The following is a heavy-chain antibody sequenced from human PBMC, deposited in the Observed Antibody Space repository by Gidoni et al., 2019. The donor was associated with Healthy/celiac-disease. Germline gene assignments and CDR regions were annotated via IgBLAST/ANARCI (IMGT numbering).Heavy chain of an antibody. D-gene: IGHD7-27*01. CDR1: GFTFSSYS. Sequence: EVQLVESGGGLVKPGGSLSLSFAASGFTFSSYSMNWVRPAPGKGLEWVSTISSSSSYIYYADSVKGRFTISRDNAKNSLYLQMNSLRAEDTAVYYCARDRAGDSFGYWGQGTLVTVSS. V-gene: IGHV3-21*01. CDR2: ISSSSSYI. CDR3: ARDRAGDSFGY. J-gene: IGHJ4*02.